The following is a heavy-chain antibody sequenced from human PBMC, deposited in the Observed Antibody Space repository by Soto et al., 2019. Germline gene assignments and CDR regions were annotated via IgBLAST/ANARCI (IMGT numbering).Heavy chain of an antibody. Sequence: GGSLRLSCAASGFTFSSYAMSWVRQAPGKGLEWVSAISGSGGSTYYADSVKGRFTISRDNSKNTLYLQMNSLRAEDTAVYYCAKDGYYGSGSYHAYWGQGTLVTVSS. CDR1: GFTFSSYA. J-gene: IGHJ4*02. V-gene: IGHV3-23*01. CDR2: ISGSGGST. D-gene: IGHD3-10*01. CDR3: AKDGYYGSGSYHAY.